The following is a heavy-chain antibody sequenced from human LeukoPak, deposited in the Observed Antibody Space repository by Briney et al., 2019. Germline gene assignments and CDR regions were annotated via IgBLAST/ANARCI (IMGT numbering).Heavy chain of an antibody. J-gene: IGHJ6*03. CDR3: ARGSPSYYMDV. CDR1: GYTFTSYG. V-gene: IGHV1-18*01. Sequence: ASVKVSCKASGYTFTSYGISWVRQAPGQGLEWMGWISAYNGNTNYAQKLQGRVTMTRNISISTAYMELSSLRSEDTAVYYCARGSPSYYMDVWGKGTTVTVSS. D-gene: IGHD6-19*01. CDR2: ISAYNGNT.